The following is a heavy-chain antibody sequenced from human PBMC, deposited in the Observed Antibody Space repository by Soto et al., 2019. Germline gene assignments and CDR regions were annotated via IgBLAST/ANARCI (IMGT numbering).Heavy chain of an antibody. Sequence: QVQLVQSGAEVKKPGSSLRVSCRASGGTFDSYSISWVRQAPGQGLEWLGKVAPIFDFSRYAPKFQGRVTITADKSKSIASMDLSGLTSQDTAVYYCATGALWGRQHLVRDAFDFWGQGTKVTVSS. CDR2: VAPIFDFS. V-gene: IGHV1-69*02. D-gene: IGHD6-13*01. CDR1: GGTFDSYS. CDR3: ATGALWGRQHLVRDAFDF. J-gene: IGHJ3*01.